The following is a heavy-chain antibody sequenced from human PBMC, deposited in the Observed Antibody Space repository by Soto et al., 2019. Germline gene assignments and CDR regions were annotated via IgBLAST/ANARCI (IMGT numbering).Heavy chain of an antibody. CDR2: ISSSGSTI. V-gene: IGHV3-48*03. Sequence: GSLRLSCAASGFTFSSYEMNWVRQAPGKGLEWVSYISSSGSTIYYADSVKGRFTISRDNAKNSLYLQMNSLRAEDTAVYYCASVRGVATQFDYWGQGTLVTVSS. J-gene: IGHJ4*02. D-gene: IGHD5-12*01. CDR1: GFTFSSYE. CDR3: ASVRGVATQFDY.